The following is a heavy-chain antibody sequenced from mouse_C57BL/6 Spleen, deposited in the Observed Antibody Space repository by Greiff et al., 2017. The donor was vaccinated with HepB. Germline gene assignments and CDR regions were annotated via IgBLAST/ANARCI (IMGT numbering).Heavy chain of an antibody. CDR2: IYPGDGDT. D-gene: IGHD1-1*01. V-gene: IGHV1-82*01. Sequence: VQLQQSGPELVKPGASVKISCKASGYAFSSSWMNWVKQRPGKGLEWIGRIYPGDGDTNYNGNFKGKATLTADKSSSTVYMQLSSLTSEDSAVYFCARSILRPVDYWGQGTTLTVSS. CDR3: ARSILRPVDY. J-gene: IGHJ2*01. CDR1: GYAFSSSW.